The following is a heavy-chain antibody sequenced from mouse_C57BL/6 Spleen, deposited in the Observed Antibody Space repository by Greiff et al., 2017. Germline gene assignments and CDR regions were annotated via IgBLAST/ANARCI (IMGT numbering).Heavy chain of an antibody. CDR2: IHPNSGST. CDR3: ARGGYSKPYYFDY. D-gene: IGHD2-5*01. V-gene: IGHV1-64*01. J-gene: IGHJ2*01. CDR1: GYTFTSYW. Sequence: QVQLQQPGAELVKPGASVKLSCKASGYTFTSYWMHWVKQRPGQGLEWIGMIHPNSGSTNYNEKFKSKATLTVDKSSSTAYMQLSSLTSEDSAVYYCARGGYSKPYYFDYWDQGTTLTVSS.